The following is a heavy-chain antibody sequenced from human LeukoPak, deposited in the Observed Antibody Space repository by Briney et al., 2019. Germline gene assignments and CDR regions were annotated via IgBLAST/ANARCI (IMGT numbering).Heavy chain of an antibody. CDR1: GFTFSSYA. CDR3: AKSARIIQLWPYYFDY. CDR2: ISGSGAGI. J-gene: IGHJ4*02. Sequence: PGGSLGLSCAASGFTFSSYAMKWVRQAPGKGLEGVSTISGSGAGIYYADSVKGRFTISRDNSKNTLYLQMNSLRAEDTAVYYCAKSARIIQLWPYYFDYWGQGTLVTVSS. D-gene: IGHD5-18*01. V-gene: IGHV3-23*01.